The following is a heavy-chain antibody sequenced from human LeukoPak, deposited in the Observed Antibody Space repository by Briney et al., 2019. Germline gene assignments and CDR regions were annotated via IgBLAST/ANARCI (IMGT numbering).Heavy chain of an antibody. J-gene: IGHJ5*02. CDR3: ARGYTGSYYRWFDP. CDR1: GFTFSSYS. V-gene: IGHV3-21*01. D-gene: IGHD1-26*01. CDR2: ISSSSSYI. Sequence: GGSLRLSCAASGFTFSSYSMNWVRQAPGKGLEWVSSISSSSSYIYYADSVKGRFTISRDNAKNSLYLQMNSLRVEDTAVYYCARGYTGSYYRWFDPWGQGTLVTVSS.